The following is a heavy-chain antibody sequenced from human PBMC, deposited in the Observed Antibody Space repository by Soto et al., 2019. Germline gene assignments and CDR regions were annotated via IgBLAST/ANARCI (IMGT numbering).Heavy chain of an antibody. V-gene: IGHV3-33*01. CDR1: GFTFSSYG. CDR2: IWYDGSNK. D-gene: IGHD2-15*01. J-gene: IGHJ6*02. CDR3: ARELIGYCSGGSCSTAFGYYGMDV. Sequence: QVQLVESGGGVVQPGRSLRLSCAASGFTFSSYGMHWVRQAPGKGLEWVAVIWYDGSNKYYADSVKGRFTISRDNSKNTLYLQMNSLRAEDTAVYYCARELIGYCSGGSCSTAFGYYGMDVWGQGTTVTVSS.